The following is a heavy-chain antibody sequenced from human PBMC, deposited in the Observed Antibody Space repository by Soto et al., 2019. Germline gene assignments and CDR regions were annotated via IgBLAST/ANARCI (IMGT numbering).Heavy chain of an antibody. J-gene: IGHJ6*04. CDR1: GYSFADYY. CDR2: VNSKSGGT. D-gene: IGHD5-18*01. V-gene: IGHV1-2*02. Sequence: SENVSCDDSGYSFADYYIHWVRQAPGQGLEWVGWVNSKSGGTNLAQRVQGRVTMTRDTAVSTTHLEAGRLRPDDTGIVYRSRSDTDMPAPYFGMAVWGKGTTVPVSS. CDR3: SRSDTDMPAPYFGMAV.